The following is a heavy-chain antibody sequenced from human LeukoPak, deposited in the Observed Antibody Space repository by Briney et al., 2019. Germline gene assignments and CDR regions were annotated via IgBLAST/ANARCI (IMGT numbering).Heavy chain of an antibody. V-gene: IGHV3-33*01. CDR2: IWYDGNNK. CDR3: ARGGTGFFDY. Sequence: GRSLRLSCAASGFTFNSYGIHWVRQAPGKGLEWVAVIWYDGNNKYYADSVKGRFTISRDSSKNTMYLQMNSLRAEDTAVYYCARGGTGFFDYWGQGTLVTVSS. J-gene: IGHJ4*02. D-gene: IGHD1-7*01. CDR1: GFTFNSYG.